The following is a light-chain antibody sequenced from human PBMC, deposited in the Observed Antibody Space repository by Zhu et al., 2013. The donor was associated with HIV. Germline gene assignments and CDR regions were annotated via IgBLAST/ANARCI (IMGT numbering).Light chain of an antibody. J-gene: IGKJ4*01. CDR3: QQYGSSPLT. Sequence: EIVLTQSPVTLSVSPGDTATLSCRASQSVSSSFLAWYQQKIGQPPRLLMYETSTRAAGIPARFSGSGSVRDFTLTITGLEPEDFAVYYCQQYGSSPLTFGG. V-gene: IGKV3-20*01. CDR2: ETS. CDR1: QSVSSSF.